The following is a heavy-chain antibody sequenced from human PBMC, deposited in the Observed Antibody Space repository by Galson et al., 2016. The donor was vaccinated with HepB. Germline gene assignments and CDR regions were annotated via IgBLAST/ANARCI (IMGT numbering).Heavy chain of an antibody. J-gene: IGHJ3*01. CDR3: AKEGGSRLTMVRGVLDPFDF. D-gene: IGHD3-10*01. V-gene: IGHV3-23*01. CDR2: IRGSGGGI. CDR1: GFTFATYP. Sequence: SLRLSCAGSGFTFATYPMSWVRQAPGKGLEWVSGIRGSGGGIDYADSVKGRFTISRDNSKNTLYLRMSSLRAEDTAVYYCAKEGGSRLTMVRGVLDPFDFWGHGTLVTVSA.